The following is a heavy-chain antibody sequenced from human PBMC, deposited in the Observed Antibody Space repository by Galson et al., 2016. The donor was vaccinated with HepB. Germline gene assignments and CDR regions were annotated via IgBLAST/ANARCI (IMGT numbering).Heavy chain of an antibody. CDR2: ISYDGGTQ. J-gene: IGHJ4*02. Sequence: SLRLSCAVSGFMFSKYAMHWVRQAPGKGPEWLAVISYDGGTQFFAASMKGRLTISRDNPKSTLYLQLSNLGPEDTAKYFCARDPYSFDSTGFSYFLQHWGQGTLVTVSS. D-gene: IGHD3-22*01. CDR1: GFMFSKYA. CDR3: ARDPYSFDSTGFSYFLQH. V-gene: IGHV3-30*15.